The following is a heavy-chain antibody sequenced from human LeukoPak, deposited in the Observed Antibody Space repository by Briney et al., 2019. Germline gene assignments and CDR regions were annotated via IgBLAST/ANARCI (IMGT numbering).Heavy chain of an antibody. Sequence: GGSLRLSCAASGFTFSSYAMHWVRQAPGQRLEWMGWINAGNGNTKYSQKFQGRVTITRDTSASTAYMELSSLRSEDTAVYYCARGGGYYDSSGYSYWGQGTLVTVSS. CDR1: GFTFSSYA. D-gene: IGHD3-22*01. J-gene: IGHJ4*02. CDR3: ARGGGYYDSSGYSY. CDR2: INAGNGNT. V-gene: IGHV1-3*01.